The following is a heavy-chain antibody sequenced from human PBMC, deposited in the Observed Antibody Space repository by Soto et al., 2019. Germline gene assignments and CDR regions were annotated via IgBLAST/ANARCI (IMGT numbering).Heavy chain of an antibody. CDR1: GFTFSSYC. CDR2: ILYDGSNK. V-gene: IGHV3-30*03. D-gene: IGHD6-13*01. J-gene: IGHJ6*02. Sequence: QCGRSLRLSCAASGFTFSSYCMHWVRQAPGRGLGWVAVILYDGSNKYYTDSVKGRFTLSRDDSKSTAYLQMRSMRSEETAVYYCVIGGYYYYGMDVWGQGTLVTVSS. CDR3: VIGGYYYYGMDV.